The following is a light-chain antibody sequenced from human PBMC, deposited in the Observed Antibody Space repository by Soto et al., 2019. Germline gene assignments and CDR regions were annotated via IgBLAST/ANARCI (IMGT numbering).Light chain of an antibody. CDR3: SSYTRSSTLL. CDR1: NSDIGAYDY. CDR2: EVT. J-gene: IGLJ2*01. V-gene: IGLV2-14*01. Sequence: QSVLTQPASVSGSPGQSITISCTGTNSDIGAYDYVSWYQQHPGEAPKLMIFEVTKRPSGVSTRFSGSKSGNTASLTISGLQAEDEADYYCSSYTRSSTLLFGGGTKVTVL.